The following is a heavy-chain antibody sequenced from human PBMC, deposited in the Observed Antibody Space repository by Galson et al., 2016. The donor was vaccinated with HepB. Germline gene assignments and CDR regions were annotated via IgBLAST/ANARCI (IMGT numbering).Heavy chain of an antibody. CDR3: TTMLGYCSSTSC. J-gene: IGHJ4*02. D-gene: IGHD2-2*01. Sequence: SLRLSCATSGLTFNDAGMTWVRQAPGKGLEWVGRIKSKIDGGTREYAEPVKGRFTISTDDSKNTVYLQMNSLITEDTAVYYCTTMLGYCSSTSCWGQGTLVTVSS. CDR2: IKSKIDGGTR. V-gene: IGHV3-15*01. CDR1: GLTFNDAG.